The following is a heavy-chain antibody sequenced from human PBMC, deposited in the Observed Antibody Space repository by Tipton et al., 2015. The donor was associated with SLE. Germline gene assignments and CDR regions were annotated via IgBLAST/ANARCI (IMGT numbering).Heavy chain of an antibody. CDR1: GYSFTSYW. D-gene: IGHD3-22*01. J-gene: IGHJ4*02. V-gene: IGHV5-51*03. CDR2: IYPGDSHT. CDR3: ASGYYHDSSGYSNDY. Sequence: QLVQSGAEVKKPGESLKISCKGSGYSFTSYWIGWVRQMPGKGLEWMGIIYPGDSHTRYSPSFQGQVTMSADKSISTAYLQGSSLKASDPAMYYCASGYYHDSSGYSNDYWGQGTLVTVSS.